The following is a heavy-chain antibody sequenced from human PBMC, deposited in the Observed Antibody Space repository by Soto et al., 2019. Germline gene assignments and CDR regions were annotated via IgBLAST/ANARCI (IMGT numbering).Heavy chain of an antibody. CDR3: ARWPDGYYYYGMDV. J-gene: IGHJ6*02. CDR1: GYTFTSYD. V-gene: IGHV1-8*01. Sequence: QVQLVQSGAEVKKPGASVKVSCKASGYTFTSYDINWVRQATGQGLEWMGWMNPNSGNTGYAQKFQGRVTMTMNTSISTAYMELSSLRSEDTAEYYCARWPDGYYYYGMDVWGQGTTVTVSS. CDR2: MNPNSGNT.